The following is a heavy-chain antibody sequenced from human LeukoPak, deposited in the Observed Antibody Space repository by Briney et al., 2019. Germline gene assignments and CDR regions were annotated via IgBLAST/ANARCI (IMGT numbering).Heavy chain of an antibody. CDR3: ARDARIVGATGAFDI. V-gene: IGHV4-59*01. CDR2: IYYSGST. CDR1: GGSISSYY. D-gene: IGHD1-26*01. Sequence: SETLSLTCTVSGGSISSYYWSWIRQPPGKGLEWIGYIYYSGSTNYNPSLKSRVTISVDTSKNQFSLKLSSVTAADTAVYCARDARIVGATGAFDIWGQGTMVTVSS. J-gene: IGHJ3*02.